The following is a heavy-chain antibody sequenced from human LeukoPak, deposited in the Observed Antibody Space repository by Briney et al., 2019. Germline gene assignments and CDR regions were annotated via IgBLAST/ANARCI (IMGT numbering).Heavy chain of an antibody. D-gene: IGHD3-22*01. CDR1: GDSVRSDSYF. V-gene: IGHV4-30-4*02. Sequence: SETLSLTCTVSGDSVRSDSYFWSWIRQPPGKGLEWIGYIYYSGSTYYNPSLKSRVTISVDTSKNQFSLKLSSVTAADTAVYYCARGHYDGAFDIWGQGTMVTVSS. CDR2: IYYSGST. CDR3: ARGHYDGAFDI. J-gene: IGHJ3*02.